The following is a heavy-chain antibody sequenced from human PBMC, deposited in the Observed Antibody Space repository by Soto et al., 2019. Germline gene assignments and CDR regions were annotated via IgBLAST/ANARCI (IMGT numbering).Heavy chain of an antibody. V-gene: IGHV4-39*01. CDR2: IYYSGST. Sequence: SETLSLTCTVSGGSISSSSYYWGWIRQPPGKGLEWIGSIYYSGSTYYNPSLKSRVTISVDTSKNRFSLKLSSVTAADTAVYYCASGLGYYYYYMDVWGEGTTVTVSS. CDR3: ASGLGYYYYYMDV. D-gene: IGHD3-22*01. CDR1: GGSISSSSYY. J-gene: IGHJ6*03.